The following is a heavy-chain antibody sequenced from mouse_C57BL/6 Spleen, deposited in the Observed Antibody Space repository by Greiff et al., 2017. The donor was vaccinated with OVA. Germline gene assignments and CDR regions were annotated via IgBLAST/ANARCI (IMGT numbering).Heavy chain of an antibody. CDR2: ISDGGSYT. CDR3: ARRGTGTDYFDY. J-gene: IGHJ2*01. V-gene: IGHV5-4*03. D-gene: IGHD4-1*01. Sequence: EVKLVESGGGLVKPGGSLKLSCAASGFTFSSYAMSWVRQTPEKRLEWVATISDGGSYTYYPDNVKGRFTISRDNAKNNLYLQMSHLKSEDTAMYYCARRGTGTDYFDYWGQGTTRTVSS. CDR1: GFTFSSYA.